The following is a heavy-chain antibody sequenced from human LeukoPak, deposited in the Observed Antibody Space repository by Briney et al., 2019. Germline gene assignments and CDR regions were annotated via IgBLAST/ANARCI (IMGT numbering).Heavy chain of an antibody. CDR1: GYTFTSYG. CDR2: ISAYNGNT. CDR3: ARVVLRYFDWLSRYFDY. Sequence: ASVKVSCKASGYTFTSYGISWVRQAPGQGLEWMGWISAYNGNTNYAQKLQGRVTMTTGTSTSTAYMELRSLRSDDTAVYYCARVVLRYFDWLSRYFDYWGQGTLVTVSS. D-gene: IGHD3-9*01. J-gene: IGHJ4*02. V-gene: IGHV1-18*04.